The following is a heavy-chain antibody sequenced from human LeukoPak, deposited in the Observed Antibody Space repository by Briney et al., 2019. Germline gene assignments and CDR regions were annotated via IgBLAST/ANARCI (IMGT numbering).Heavy chain of an antibody. J-gene: IGHJ4*02. CDR1: GFTFSSYS. Sequence: GGSLRLSCAASGFTFSSYSMNWVRQAPGKGLEWVSSISSSSSYIYYADSVKGRFTISRDNAKNSLYLQMNSLRAEDTAVYYCASNYYYDSSGYYPFDYWGQGTLATVSS. CDR3: ASNYYYDSSGYYPFDY. CDR2: ISSSSSYI. D-gene: IGHD3-22*01. V-gene: IGHV3-21*01.